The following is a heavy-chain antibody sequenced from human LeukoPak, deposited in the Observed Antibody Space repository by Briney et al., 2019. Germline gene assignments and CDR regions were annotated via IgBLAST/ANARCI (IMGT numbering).Heavy chain of an antibody. D-gene: IGHD3-22*01. CDR1: GFTFSSYE. Sequence: GGSLRLSCAASGFTFSSYEMNWVRQAPGKGLEWVSAISGSGGSTYYADSVKGRFTISRDNSKNTLYLQMNSLRAEDTALYYCARGWDSSGYYPDYWGQGTLVTVSS. V-gene: IGHV3-23*01. CDR2: ISGSGGST. J-gene: IGHJ4*02. CDR3: ARGWDSSGYYPDY.